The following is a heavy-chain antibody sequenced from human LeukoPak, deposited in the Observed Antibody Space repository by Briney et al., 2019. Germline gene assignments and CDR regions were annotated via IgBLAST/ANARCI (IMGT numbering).Heavy chain of an antibody. D-gene: IGHD2-2*02. CDR2: IIPIFGTA. CDR1: GGTFSSYA. Sequence: SVKVSCKASGGTFSSYAISWVRQAPGQGLEWMGGIIPIFGTANYAQKFQGRVTITTDESTSTAYMEPSSLRSEDTAVYYCARGVVPAAINWFDPWGQGTLVTVSS. J-gene: IGHJ5*02. CDR3: ARGVVPAAINWFDP. V-gene: IGHV1-69*05.